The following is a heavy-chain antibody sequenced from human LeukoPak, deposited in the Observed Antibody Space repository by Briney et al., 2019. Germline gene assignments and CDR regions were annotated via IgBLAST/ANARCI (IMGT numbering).Heavy chain of an antibody. J-gene: IGHJ4*02. CDR1: GGSISSYY. CDR2: IYYSGST. D-gene: IGHD2-21*02. V-gene: IGHV4-59*01. CDR3: ARDSSYCGGDCYSFDY. Sequence: PSETLSLTCTVSGGSISSYYWGWIRQPPGKGLEWIGYIYYSGSTNYNPSLKSRVTISVDTSKNQFSLKLSSVTAADTAVYYCARDSSYCGGDCYSFDYWGQGTLVTVSS.